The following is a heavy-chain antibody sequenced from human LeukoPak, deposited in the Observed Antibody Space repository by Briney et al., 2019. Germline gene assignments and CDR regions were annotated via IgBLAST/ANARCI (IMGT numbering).Heavy chain of an antibody. J-gene: IGHJ4*02. D-gene: IGHD3-22*01. CDR3: ARGVGYYDSSGTIDY. V-gene: IGHV3-33*08. Sequence: PGGSLRLSCAASGFTFSSYGMHWVRQAPGKGLEWVAVVWYDGSKKYSADSVKGRITTSRDDSKNTLYLQMNSLRAEDTAVYYCARGVGYYDSSGTIDYWGQGTLVTVSS. CDR1: GFTFSSYG. CDR2: VWYDGSKK.